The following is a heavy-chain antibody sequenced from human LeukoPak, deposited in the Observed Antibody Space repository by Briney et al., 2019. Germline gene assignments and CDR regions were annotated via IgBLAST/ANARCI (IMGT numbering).Heavy chain of an antibody. CDR3: ARTTGYYNSGWADFDY. CDR1: GDSISNYY. Sequence: PSETLSLTCSVSGDSISNYYWSWIRQPAGKGLEYIGRIDTSGSTNYNPPLKSRVTMSVDTSKNQFSLKLNSVAAADTAMYYCARTTGYYNSGWADFDYWGQGTLVTVSS. D-gene: IGHD6-19*01. CDR2: IDTSGST. J-gene: IGHJ4*02. V-gene: IGHV4-4*07.